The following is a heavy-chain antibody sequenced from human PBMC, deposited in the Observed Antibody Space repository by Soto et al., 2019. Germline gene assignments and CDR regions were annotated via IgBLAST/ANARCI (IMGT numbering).Heavy chain of an antibody. V-gene: IGHV4-38-2*02. J-gene: IGHJ5*02. Sequence: SETLSLTCTVSGYSISSGYYWGWIRQPPGKGLEWIGSIYHSGSTYYNPSLKSRVTISVDTSKNQFSLKLSSVTAADTAVYYCARDLYNGSGSYYPGPPRFDPWGQGTLVTVSS. CDR1: GYSISSGYY. D-gene: IGHD3-10*01. CDR2: IYHSGST. CDR3: ARDLYNGSGSYYPGPPRFDP.